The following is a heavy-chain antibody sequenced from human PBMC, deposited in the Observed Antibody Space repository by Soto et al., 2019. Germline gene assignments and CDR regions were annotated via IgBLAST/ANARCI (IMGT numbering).Heavy chain of an antibody. CDR1: GGTFSSYA. V-gene: IGHV1-69*01. CDR2: TIPVIGTP. J-gene: IGHJ4*02. Sequence: QLQLLQSGAEVKKPGSSVKVSCKASGGTFSSYAIHWVRQAPGQGLEWMGGTIPVIGTPNYAPEFQGRVTIAADASTSTAYLELTSLRSEYTAVFYCATALWGSGFPQHFDYWGQGTLVTVSS. CDR3: ATALWGSGFPQHFDY. D-gene: IGHD3-16*01.